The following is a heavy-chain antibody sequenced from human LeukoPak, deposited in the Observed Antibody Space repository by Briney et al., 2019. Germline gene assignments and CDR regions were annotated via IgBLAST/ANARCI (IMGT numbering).Heavy chain of an antibody. Sequence: GGSLRLSCAASGFTFSSYGMHWVRQAPGKGLEWVAVIWYDGSNKYYADSVKGRLTIPRDNSKNTLYLQMNSLRAEDTAVYYCAKIGIAVAQGYFDYWGQGTLVTVSS. CDR2: IWYDGSNK. D-gene: IGHD6-19*01. J-gene: IGHJ4*02. V-gene: IGHV3-33*06. CDR1: GFTFSSYG. CDR3: AKIGIAVAQGYFDY.